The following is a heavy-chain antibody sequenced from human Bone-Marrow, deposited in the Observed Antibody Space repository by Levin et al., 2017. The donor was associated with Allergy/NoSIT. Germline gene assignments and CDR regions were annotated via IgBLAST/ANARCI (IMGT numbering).Heavy chain of an antibody. CDR2: ISGSGGST. D-gene: IGHD3-10*01. Sequence: QSGGSLRLSCAASGFTFSSYAMSWVRQAPGKGLEWVSAISGSGGSTYYADSVKGRFTISRDNSKNTLYLQMNSLRAEDTAVYYCASPRQGVILSAFDIWGQGTMVTVSS. CDR3: ASPRQGVILSAFDI. CDR1: GFTFSSYA. J-gene: IGHJ3*02. V-gene: IGHV3-23*01.